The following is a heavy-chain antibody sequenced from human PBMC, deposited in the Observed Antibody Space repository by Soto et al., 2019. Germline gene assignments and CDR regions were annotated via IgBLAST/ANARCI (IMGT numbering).Heavy chain of an antibody. D-gene: IGHD3-10*01. V-gene: IGHV5-51*01. J-gene: IGHJ4*02. CDR3: ARSLLWFGASVASDY. CDR1: GYSFTSYW. CDR2: IYPGDSDT. Sequence: GESLKISCKGSGYSFTSYWIGWVRQMSGKGLEWMGIIYPGDSDTRYSPSFQGQVTISADKSISTAYLQWSSLKASDTAMYYCARSLLWFGASVASDYWGQGTLVTLSS.